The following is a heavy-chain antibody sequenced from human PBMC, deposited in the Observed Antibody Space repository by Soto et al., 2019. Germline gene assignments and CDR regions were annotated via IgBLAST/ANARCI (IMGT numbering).Heavy chain of an antibody. J-gene: IGHJ4*02. CDR2: ISGSGDFT. Sequence: PGGSLRLSCAASGFTFSSYAMSWVRQAPGKGLEWVSVISGSGDFTFYADSVKGRFTISRDNSKNTLYLQMNSLRAEDTAVYYWAKTQNDILDYWGQGTLVTVSS. D-gene: IGHD3-9*01. CDR1: GFTFSSYA. V-gene: IGHV3-23*01. CDR3: AKTQNDILDY.